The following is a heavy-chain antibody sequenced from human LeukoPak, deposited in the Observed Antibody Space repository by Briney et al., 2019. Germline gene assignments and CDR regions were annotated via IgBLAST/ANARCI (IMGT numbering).Heavy chain of an antibody. CDR1: GGSFSGYY. CDR3: ARVRGNRGKYFDY. V-gene: IGHV4-34*01. J-gene: IGHJ4*02. D-gene: IGHD3-16*01. Sequence: SETLSLTSAVYGGSFSGYYWSWIRQPPGKGLEWIGEINHSGSTNYNPSLKSRVTISVDTSKNQFSLKLSSVTAADTAVYYCARVRGNRGKYFDYWGQGTLVTVSS. CDR2: INHSGST.